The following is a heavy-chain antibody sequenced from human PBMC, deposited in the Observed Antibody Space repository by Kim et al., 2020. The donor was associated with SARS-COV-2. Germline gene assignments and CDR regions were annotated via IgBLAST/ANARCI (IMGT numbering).Heavy chain of an antibody. CDR3: VMVRGVPINWFDP. CDR2: INHSGST. CDR1: GGSFSGYY. Sequence: SETLSLTCAVYGGSFSGYYWSWIRQPPGKGLEWIGEINHSGSTNYNPSLKSRVTISVDTSKNQFSLKLSSVTAADTAVYYCVMVRGVPINWFDPWGQGTL. V-gene: IGHV4-34*01. J-gene: IGHJ5*02. D-gene: IGHD3-10*01.